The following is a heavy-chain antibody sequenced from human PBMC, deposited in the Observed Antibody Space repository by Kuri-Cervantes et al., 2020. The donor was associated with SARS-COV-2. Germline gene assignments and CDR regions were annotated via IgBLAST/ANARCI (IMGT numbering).Heavy chain of an antibody. CDR3: ARVGWELLPRPVYFDY. J-gene: IGHJ4*02. CDR2: IYYSGST. Sequence: SVLRSCNSTATGGSISSYYWSSIRQPLGKGLEWIGYIYYSGSTNYNPSLKSRVTISVDTSKNQFSLKLSSVAAADTAVYYCARVGWELLPRPVYFDYWGQGTLVTVSS. V-gene: IGHV4-59*07. D-gene: IGHD1-26*01. CDR1: GGSISSYY.